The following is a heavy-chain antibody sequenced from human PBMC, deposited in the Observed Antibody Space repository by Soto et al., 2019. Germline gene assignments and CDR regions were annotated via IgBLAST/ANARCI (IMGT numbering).Heavy chain of an antibody. CDR3: ARGDRQSGYSSSRVFDY. CDR1: GGSINSGGYY. D-gene: IGHD6-13*01. CDR2: IYYSGST. V-gene: IGHV4-31*03. Sequence: QVQLQESGPGLVKPSQTLSLICTVSGGSINSGGYYWNWIRQHPGKGLEWIGYIYYSGSTYYNTYPRSRVTISTDTAENQLSLELSSLTAADTAVYFCARGDRQSGYSSSRVFDYWGQGTLVNVSS. J-gene: IGHJ4*02.